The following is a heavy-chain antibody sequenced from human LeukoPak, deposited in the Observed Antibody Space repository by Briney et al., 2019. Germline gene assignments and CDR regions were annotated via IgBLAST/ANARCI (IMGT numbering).Heavy chain of an antibody. CDR1: GGSISGYY. CDR3: ARAYFDSSGYYYYYYYYMDV. J-gene: IGHJ6*03. Sequence: SETLSLTCTVSGGSISGYYWSWIRQPPGEGLEWIGHIYYSGSTNYNPSLKSRVTISVDTSKNQFSLKLSSVTAADTAVYYCARAYFDSSGYYYYYYYYMDVWGKGTTVTVSS. D-gene: IGHD3-22*01. V-gene: IGHV4-59*01. CDR2: IYYSGST.